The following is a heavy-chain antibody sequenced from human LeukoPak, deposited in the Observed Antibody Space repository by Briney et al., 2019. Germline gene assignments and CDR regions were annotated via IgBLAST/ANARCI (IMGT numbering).Heavy chain of an antibody. CDR1: GGSISSTSYY. J-gene: IGHJ4*02. D-gene: IGHD6-13*01. V-gene: IGHV4-39*01. CDR3: ARHPYSSSWFNY. CDR2: IFYSGST. Sequence: KASETLSLTCTVSGGSISSTSYYWGWIRQPPGKGVEWIVSIFYSGSTFYNPSLKSRVTISVDTSKNQFSLKLNSVTAADTAVYYCARHPYSSSWFNYWGPGTLVTVSS.